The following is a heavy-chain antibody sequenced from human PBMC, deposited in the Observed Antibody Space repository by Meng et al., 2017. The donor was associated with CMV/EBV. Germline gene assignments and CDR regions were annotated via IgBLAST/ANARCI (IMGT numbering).Heavy chain of an antibody. J-gene: IGHJ4*02. D-gene: IGHD5-24*01. CDR3: ARVQVRGEMATPAGY. CDR2: INPNSGGT. V-gene: IGHV1-2*02. CDR1: GYTFTGYY. Sequence: QVQLVRAGAEVKKPGASVKVSCEASGYTFTGYYMHWVRQAPGQGLEWMGWINPNSGGTNYAQKFQGRVTMTRDTSISTAYMELSRLRSDDTVVYYCARVQVRGEMATPAGYWGQGTLVTVSS.